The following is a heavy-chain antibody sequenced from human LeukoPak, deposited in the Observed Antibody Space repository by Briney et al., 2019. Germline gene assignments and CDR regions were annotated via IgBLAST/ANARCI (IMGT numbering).Heavy chain of an antibody. D-gene: IGHD3-22*01. J-gene: IGHJ4*02. CDR1: GFTFSSYS. CDR3: AKDRNYYDSSGYYDY. CDR2: ISTSGGST. Sequence: GGSLRLSCAASGFTFSSYSMLWVRQAPGKGLEWVSAISTSGGSTYYADSVKGRFTISRDNSKNTLYLQMSSLRAEDTAVYYCAKDRNYYDSSGYYDYWGQGTLVTVSS. V-gene: IGHV3-23*01.